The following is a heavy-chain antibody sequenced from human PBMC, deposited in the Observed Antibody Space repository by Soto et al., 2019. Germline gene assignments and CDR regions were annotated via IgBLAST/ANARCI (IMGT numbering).Heavy chain of an antibody. CDR2: IKSERDGGTI. CDR3: AKEFGSYCSGGSCLMFSAFDI. D-gene: IGHD2-15*01. CDR1: GFTFSSAW. J-gene: IGHJ3*02. Sequence: GSLRLSCAASGFTFSSAWMIWVRQAPGKGLEWVGRIKSERDGGTIDYTAPVQGRFTISRDDSKNTLYLQMNSLRAEDTAVYYCAKEFGSYCSGGSCLMFSAFDIWGQGTMVTVSS. V-gene: IGHV3-15*01.